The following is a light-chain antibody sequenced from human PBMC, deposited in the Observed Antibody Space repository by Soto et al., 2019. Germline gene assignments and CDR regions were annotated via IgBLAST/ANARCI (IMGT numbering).Light chain of an antibody. CDR1: QSFSRNY. CDR3: QQYTNSRWT. V-gene: IGKV3-20*01. CDR2: AAS. Sequence: EIVLTQSPGTLSLSPGETATLSCKSSQSFSRNYLAWYQQKPGQAPRVLIYAASSRATGIPDRFSGSGSGTDFTLTISRLEPEDFAVYYCQQYTNSRWTFGQGTKVDIK. J-gene: IGKJ1*01.